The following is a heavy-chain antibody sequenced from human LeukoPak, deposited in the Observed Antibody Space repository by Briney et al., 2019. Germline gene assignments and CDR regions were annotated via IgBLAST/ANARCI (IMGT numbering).Heavy chain of an antibody. CDR1: GGSISSSSYY. V-gene: IGHV4-39*07. Sequence: SETLSLTCTVSGGSISSSSYYWGWIRQPPGKGLEWIGSIYYSGSTYYNPPLKSRVTISVDTSKNQFSLKLSSVTAADTAVYYCARDPSIAAPLELDAFDIWGQGTMVTVSS. CDR2: IYYSGST. J-gene: IGHJ3*02. CDR3: ARDPSIAAPLELDAFDI. D-gene: IGHD6-6*01.